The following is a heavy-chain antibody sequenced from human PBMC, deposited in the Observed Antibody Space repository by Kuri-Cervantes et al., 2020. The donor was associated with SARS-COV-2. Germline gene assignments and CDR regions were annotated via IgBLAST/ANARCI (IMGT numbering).Heavy chain of an antibody. J-gene: IGHJ4*02. CDR2: IYYSGST. CDR1: GGSVSSGSYY. V-gene: IGHV4-61*01. D-gene: IGHD6-6*01. Sequence: SETLSLTCTVSGGSVSSGSYYWSWIRQPPGKGLEWIGYIYYSGSTYHNPSLKSRVTISVDTSKNQFSLKLSSVTAADTAVYYCARALFSSSYYFDYWGQGTLVTVSS. CDR3: ARALFSSSYYFDY.